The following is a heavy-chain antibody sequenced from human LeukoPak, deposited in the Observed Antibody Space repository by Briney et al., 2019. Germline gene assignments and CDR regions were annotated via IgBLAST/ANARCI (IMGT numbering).Heavy chain of an antibody. CDR1: GFTFSSYG. Sequence: GRSLRLSCAASGFTFSSYGMHWVRQAPGKGLEWVAVISYDGSNKYYADSVKGRFTISRDNSKNTLYLQMNSLRAEDTAVYYCAKSTIRYVQPYYYGMDVWGQGTTVTVS. V-gene: IGHV3-30*18. CDR2: ISYDGSNK. J-gene: IGHJ6*02. D-gene: IGHD1-1*01. CDR3: AKSTIRYVQPYYYGMDV.